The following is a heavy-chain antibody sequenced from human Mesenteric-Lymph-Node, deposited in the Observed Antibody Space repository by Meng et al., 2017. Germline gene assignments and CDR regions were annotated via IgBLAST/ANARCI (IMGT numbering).Heavy chain of an antibody. V-gene: IGHV3-30*01. CDR1: GFTFSSYA. CDR3: ARDTVRGSHWVGYFDY. D-gene: IGHD2-15*01. J-gene: IGHJ4*02. Sequence: GGSLRLSCAASGFTFSSYAMHWVRQAPGKGLEWVAVISYDGSNKYYADSVKGRFTISRDTSKNTLYLQMNSLRAEDTAVYYCARDTVRGSHWVGYFDYWGQGTLVTVSS. CDR2: ISYDGSNK.